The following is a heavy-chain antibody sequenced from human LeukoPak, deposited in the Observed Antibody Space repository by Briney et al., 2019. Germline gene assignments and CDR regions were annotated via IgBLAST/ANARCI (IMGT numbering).Heavy chain of an antibody. Sequence: SVKVSCKASGGTFSSYTISWVRQAPGQGLEWMGRSIPILGIANYAQKFQGRVTITADKSTSTAYMELSSLRSEDTAVYYCARDNFRPYSGSRDPRHFDCWGQGTLVTVSS. CDR3: ARDNFRPYSGSRDPRHFDC. CDR1: GGTFSSYT. J-gene: IGHJ4*02. D-gene: IGHD1-26*01. V-gene: IGHV1-69*04. CDR2: SIPILGIA.